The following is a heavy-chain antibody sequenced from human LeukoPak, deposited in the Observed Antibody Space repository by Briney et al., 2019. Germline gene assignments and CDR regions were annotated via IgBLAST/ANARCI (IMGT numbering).Heavy chain of an antibody. CDR1: GFTFSSYW. Sequence: GSLRLSCAASGFTFSSYWMSWVRQAPGKGLEWAANIKQDGSEKYYVDSVKGRFTISRDNAKNSLYLQMNSLRAEDTAVYYCASGITIFGVVSHFDYWGQGTLVTVSS. D-gene: IGHD3-3*01. V-gene: IGHV3-7*01. CDR3: ASGITIFGVVSHFDY. J-gene: IGHJ4*02. CDR2: IKQDGSEK.